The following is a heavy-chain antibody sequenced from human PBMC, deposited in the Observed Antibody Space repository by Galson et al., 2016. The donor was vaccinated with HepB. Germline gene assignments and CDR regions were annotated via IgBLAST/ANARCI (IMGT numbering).Heavy chain of an antibody. CDR1: GYTFTTYF. Sequence: SVKVSCKASGYTFTTYFIHWVRQAPGQGLEWVGIINPSGGSTNSAQKFQGRVTITRDTSTGTVYMELNSLRVEDTAVYYCARDVGAAPFDFWGQGTLVTVSS. CDR2: INPSGGST. V-gene: IGHV1-46*01. CDR3: ARDVGAAPFDF. J-gene: IGHJ4*02. D-gene: IGHD1-26*01.